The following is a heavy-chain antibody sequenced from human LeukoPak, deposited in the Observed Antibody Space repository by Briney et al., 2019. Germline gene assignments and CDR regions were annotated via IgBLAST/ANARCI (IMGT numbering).Heavy chain of an antibody. CDR1: GGSISSGSYY. J-gene: IGHJ6*03. V-gene: IGHV4-39*01. Sequence: SETLSLTCTVSGGSISSGSYYWGWVRQPPGKGLEWTGHIHYSGRTYYNPSLKSRVTISVDTSKNQFSLKLSSVTAADTAVYYCASIHNYYDSSGYYSTYMDVWGKGTTVTVS. CDR3: ASIHNYYDSSGYYSTYMDV. D-gene: IGHD3-22*01. CDR2: IHYSGRT.